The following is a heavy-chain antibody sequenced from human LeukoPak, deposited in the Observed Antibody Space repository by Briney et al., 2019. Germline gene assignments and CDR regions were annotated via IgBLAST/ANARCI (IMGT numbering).Heavy chain of an antibody. CDR1: GGTFSSYA. Sequence: SVKVSCKASGGTFSSYAISWVRQAPGQGLEWMGGIIPIFGTANYAQKFQGRVTITADEPTSTAYMELSSLRSEDTAVYYCAKPYSSGWTTDAFDIWGQGTMVTVSS. J-gene: IGHJ3*02. V-gene: IGHV1-69*13. D-gene: IGHD6-19*01. CDR2: IIPIFGTA. CDR3: AKPYSSGWTTDAFDI.